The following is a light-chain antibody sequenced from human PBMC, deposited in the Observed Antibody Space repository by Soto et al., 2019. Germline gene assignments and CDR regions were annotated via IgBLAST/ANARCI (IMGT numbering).Light chain of an antibody. CDR3: QQYNSWPRT. CDR1: QSVSSD. V-gene: IGKV3-15*01. Sequence: VLTQSPASLAWCPGERATLCWRASQSVSSDLAWYQQKPGQAPRLLIYGASTRATGIPARFTGSGSGTEFTLIVSSLQSEDFAIYYCQQYNSWPRTFGQGTKVDI. CDR2: GAS. J-gene: IGKJ1*01.